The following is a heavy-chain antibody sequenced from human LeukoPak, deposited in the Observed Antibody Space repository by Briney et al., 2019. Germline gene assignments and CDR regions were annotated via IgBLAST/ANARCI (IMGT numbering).Heavy chain of an antibody. J-gene: IGHJ4*02. CDR3: ARVWGDSSGYYYSDY. D-gene: IGHD3-22*01. CDR2: IYYSGST. CDR1: GGSISSNY. V-gene: IGHV4-59*01. Sequence: PSETLSLTCAISGGSISSNYWSWIRQPPGKGLEWIGYIYYSGSTNYNPSLKSRVTISVDTSKNQFSLKLSSVTAADTAVYYCARVWGDSSGYYYSDYWGQGTLVTVSS.